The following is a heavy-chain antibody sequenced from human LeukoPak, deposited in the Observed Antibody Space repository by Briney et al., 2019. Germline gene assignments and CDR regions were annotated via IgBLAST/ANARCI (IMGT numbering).Heavy chain of an antibody. Sequence: GASLRLSCAASGFTFSSYAMSWVRQAPGKGLEWVSSISGSDGTTYYADSVKGRFTISRDNSKNTLYLQMNSLRAEDTAVYYCARGGPAAGRFDYWGQGTLVTVSS. CDR1: GFTFSSYA. CDR2: ISGSDGTT. J-gene: IGHJ4*02. V-gene: IGHV3-23*01. D-gene: IGHD6-13*01. CDR3: ARGGPAAGRFDY.